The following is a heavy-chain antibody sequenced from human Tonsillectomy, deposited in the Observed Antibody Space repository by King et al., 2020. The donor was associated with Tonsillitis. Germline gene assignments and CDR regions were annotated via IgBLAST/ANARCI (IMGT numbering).Heavy chain of an antibody. V-gene: IGHV3-33*05. CDR2: ISYHGSNK. CDR1: GFTFSSYG. CDR3: TRGPDYDVLTGPNYYYDGMDV. J-gene: IGHJ6*02. D-gene: IGHD3-9*01. Sequence: VQLVESGGGVVQPGRSLRLSCAASGFTFSSYGMHWVRQAPGKGLEWVAVISYHGSNKYYADSVKGRFTISRDNSKNTLYLRMNSLRAEDTAVYFCTRGPDYDVLTGPNYYYDGMDVWGQGTTVAVSS.